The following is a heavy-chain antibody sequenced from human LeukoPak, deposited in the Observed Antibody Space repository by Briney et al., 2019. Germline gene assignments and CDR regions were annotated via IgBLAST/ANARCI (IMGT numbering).Heavy chain of an antibody. D-gene: IGHD6-13*01. CDR2: IYYSGST. CDR1: GASISSSRYY. CDR3: ARGGLAAAGYDAFDI. V-gene: IGHV4-39*07. Sequence: KPSETLSLTCTVSGASISSSRYYWGWSRQPPGKGLEWIGTIYYSGSTNYNPSLKSRVTISVDTSKNQFSLKLSSVTAADTAVYYCARGGLAAAGYDAFDIWGQGTMVTVPS. J-gene: IGHJ3*02.